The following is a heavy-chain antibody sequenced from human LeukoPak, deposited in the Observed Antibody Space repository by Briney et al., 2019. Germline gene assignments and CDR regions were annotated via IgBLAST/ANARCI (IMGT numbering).Heavy chain of an antibody. D-gene: IGHD3-10*01. CDR2: ISPSGDIT. CDR1: GFTFSNYA. CDR3: AKDDAWLRFGE. J-gene: IGHJ4*02. Sequence: QPGGTLRLSCAASGFTFSNYAMSWVRLAPGNGLEWVSGISPSGDITYYADSVKGRFTISRDNSKNTLYLEVISLTAEDTAVYYCAKDDAWLRFGEWSQGTLVTVSS. V-gene: IGHV3-23*01.